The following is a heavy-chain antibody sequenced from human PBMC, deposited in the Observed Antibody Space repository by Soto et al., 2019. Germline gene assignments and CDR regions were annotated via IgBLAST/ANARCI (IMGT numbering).Heavy chain of an antibody. D-gene: IGHD3-3*01. CDR2: ISGSGGST. J-gene: IGHJ6*02. Sequence: SLRLSCAASGFTFSSYAMSWVRQAPGKGLEWVSAISGSGGSTYYADSVKGRFAISRDNSKNTLYLQMNSLRAEDTAVYYCAKGGLRFLEWLPRLYYYYGMDVWGQGTTVTVSS. V-gene: IGHV3-23*01. CDR3: AKGGLRFLEWLPRLYYYYGMDV. CDR1: GFTFSSYA.